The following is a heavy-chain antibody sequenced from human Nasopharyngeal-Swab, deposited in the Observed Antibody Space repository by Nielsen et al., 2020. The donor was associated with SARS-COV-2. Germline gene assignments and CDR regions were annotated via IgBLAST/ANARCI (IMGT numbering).Heavy chain of an antibody. Sequence: GESLKISCAASGFTFSSYSMNWVRQAPGKGLEWVSSISSSSSYIYYADSVEGRFTISRDNAKNSLYLQMNSLRAEDTAVYYCARGGYSGYEYYFDYWGQGTLVTVSS. CDR1: GFTFSSYS. J-gene: IGHJ4*02. CDR3: ARGGYSGYEYYFDY. CDR2: ISSSSSYI. V-gene: IGHV3-21*01. D-gene: IGHD5-12*01.